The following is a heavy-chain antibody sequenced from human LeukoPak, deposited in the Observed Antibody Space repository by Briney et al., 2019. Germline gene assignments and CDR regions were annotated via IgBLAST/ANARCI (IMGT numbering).Heavy chain of an antibody. J-gene: IGHJ4*02. CDR2: ISGSGGST. V-gene: IGHV3-23*01. CDR1: GFTFSSYA. Sequence: GGSLRLSCAASGFTFSSYAMSWVRQARGKGLEWVSAISGSGGSTYYADSVKGRFTISRDNSKNTLYLQMNSLRAEDTAVYYCARDLGWFGELGLDYWGQGTLVTVSS. CDR3: ARDLGWFGELGLDY. D-gene: IGHD3-10*01.